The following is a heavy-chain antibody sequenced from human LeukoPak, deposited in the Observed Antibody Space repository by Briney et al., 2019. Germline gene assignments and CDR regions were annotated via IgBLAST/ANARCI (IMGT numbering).Heavy chain of an antibody. CDR1: GYTFTSYD. Sequence: GASVKVSCKASGYTFTSYDINWVRQAPGQGLEWMGWMNPNSGNTGYAQKFQGRVTMTRNTSISTAYMELSSLRSEDTAVYYCAALVAEDGDFDYWGQGTLVTVSS. CDR3: AALVAEDGDFDY. V-gene: IGHV1-8*02. D-gene: IGHD4-17*01. CDR2: MNPNSGNT. J-gene: IGHJ4*02.